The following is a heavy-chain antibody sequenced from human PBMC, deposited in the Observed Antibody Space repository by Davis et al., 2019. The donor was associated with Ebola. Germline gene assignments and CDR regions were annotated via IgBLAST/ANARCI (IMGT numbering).Heavy chain of an antibody. CDR1: GGTFSSYA. J-gene: IGHJ6*01. D-gene: IGHD1-26*01. CDR3: ARGGSRFHQGPIGLPPGALLQEHL. CDR2: IIPILGTA. V-gene: IGHV1-69*13. Sequence: AASVKVSCKASGGTFSSYAISWVRQAPGQGLEWMGGIIPILGTANYAQKFQGRVTITADESTSTAYMELSSLRSEDTAVYYCARGGSRFHQGPIGLPPGALLQEHLWG.